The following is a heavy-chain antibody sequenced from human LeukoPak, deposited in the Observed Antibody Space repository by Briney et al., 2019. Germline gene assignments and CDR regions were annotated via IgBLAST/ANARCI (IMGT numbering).Heavy chain of an antibody. CDR1: GFTFSSYS. CDR3: ARVAPSYYYDSSGYYHLDY. V-gene: IGHV3-21*01. Sequence: GGSLRLSCAASGFTFSSYSMNWVRQAPGKGLEWVSSISSSSSYIYYADSVKGRFTISRDNAKNSLYLRMNSLRAEDTAVYYCARVAPSYYYDSSGYYHLDYWGQGTLVTVSS. D-gene: IGHD3-22*01. CDR2: ISSSSSYI. J-gene: IGHJ4*02.